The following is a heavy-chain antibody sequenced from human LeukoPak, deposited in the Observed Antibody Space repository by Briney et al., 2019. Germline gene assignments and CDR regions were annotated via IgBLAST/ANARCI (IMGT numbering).Heavy chain of an antibody. CDR2: ISYDGSNK. CDR1: GFTFSSYG. Sequence: LPGRSLRLSCAASGFTFSSYGMHWVRQAPGKGLEWVAVISYDGSNKYYADSVKGRFTISRDNSKNTLYLQMNSLRAEDTAVYYCARVRYSGSAYFDYWGQGTLVTVSS. CDR3: ARVRYSGSAYFDY. J-gene: IGHJ4*02. D-gene: IGHD6-6*01. V-gene: IGHV3-30*03.